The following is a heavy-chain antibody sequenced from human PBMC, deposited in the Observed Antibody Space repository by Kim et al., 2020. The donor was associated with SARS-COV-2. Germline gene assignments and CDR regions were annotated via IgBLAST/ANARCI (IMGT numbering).Heavy chain of an antibody. CDR3: ATARGGSGYSVFDY. CDR2: IHGRAATT. V-gene: IGHV3-23*01. J-gene: IGHJ4*02. CDR1: GFTFRKYA. Sequence: GGSLRLSCAASGFTFRKYAMTWVRQAPGRGLEWVSTIHGRAATTYYADSVNGRFTISRDNSNHTLYLQTNGLRADDTAVYYCATARGGSGYSVFDYCGQG. D-gene: IGHD3-22*01.